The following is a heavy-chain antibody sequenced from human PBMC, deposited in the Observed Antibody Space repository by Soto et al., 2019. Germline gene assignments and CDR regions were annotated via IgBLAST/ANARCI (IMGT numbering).Heavy chain of an antibody. V-gene: IGHV1-69*13. CDR1: GGTFSSYA. CDR3: ARADKLELRRYYGMDV. J-gene: IGHJ6*02. D-gene: IGHD1-7*01. CDR2: IIPIFGTA. Sequence: GASVKVSCKASGGTFSSYAISWVRQAPGQGLEWMGGIIPIFGTANYAQKFQGRVTITADESTSTAYMELSSLRSEDTAVYYCARADKLELRRYYGMDVWGQGTTVTVSS.